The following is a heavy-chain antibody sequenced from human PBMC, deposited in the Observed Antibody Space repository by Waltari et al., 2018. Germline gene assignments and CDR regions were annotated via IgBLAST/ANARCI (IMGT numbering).Heavy chain of an antibody. D-gene: IGHD6-13*01. J-gene: IGHJ4*02. V-gene: IGHV3-9*01. Sequence: EVQLVESGGGLVQPGRSLRLSCAASGFTFDDYAMHWVRQAPGKGLEWVSGISWNSGSIGYADSVKGRFTISRDNAKNSLYLQMNSLRAEDTALYYCAKDKGIAAAGVDYWGQGTLVTVSS. CDR2: ISWNSGSI. CDR1: GFTFDDYA. CDR3: AKDKGIAAAGVDY.